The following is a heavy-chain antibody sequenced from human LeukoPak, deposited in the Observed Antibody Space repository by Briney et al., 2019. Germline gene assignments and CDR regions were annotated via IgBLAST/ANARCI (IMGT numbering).Heavy chain of an antibody. CDR2: IYYSGST. CDR1: GGSISSYY. V-gene: IGHV4-59*01. Sequence: SETLSLTCTVSGGSISSYYWSWIRQPPGKGLEWIGYIYYSGSTNYNPSLKSRVTISVDTSKNQFSLKLSSVTAADTAVYYCARDGGYSYGSDYWGQGTLVTVSS. J-gene: IGHJ4*02. D-gene: IGHD5-18*01. CDR3: ARDGGYSYGSDY.